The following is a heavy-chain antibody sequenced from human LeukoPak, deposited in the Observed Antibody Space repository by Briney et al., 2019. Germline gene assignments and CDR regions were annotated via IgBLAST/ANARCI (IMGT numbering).Heavy chain of an antibody. CDR2: FDPEDGET. Sequence: GASVKVSCKVSGYTLTELSMHWVRQAPGKGLEWMGGFDPEDGETIYAQKFQGRVTMTRDTSISTAYMELSRLRSDDTAVYYCARDNRITGTTEDYWGQGTLVTVSS. V-gene: IGHV1-24*01. D-gene: IGHD1-7*01. CDR1: GYTLTELS. CDR3: ARDNRITGTTEDY. J-gene: IGHJ4*02.